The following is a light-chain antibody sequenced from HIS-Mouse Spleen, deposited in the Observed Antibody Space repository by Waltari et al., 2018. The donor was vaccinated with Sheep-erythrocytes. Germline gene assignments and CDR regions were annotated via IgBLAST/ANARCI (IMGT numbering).Light chain of an antibody. Sequence: DIVMTQSPDSLVVSLGERATINCKSSQSVLYSSNNKNYLALYQQKPGQPPKLLIYWASTRESGVPDRFSGSGSGTDFTLTISSLQAEDVAVYYCQQYYSTPPTFGQGTKVEIK. CDR3: QQYYSTPPT. CDR2: WAS. CDR1: QSVLYSSNNKNY. J-gene: IGKJ1*01. V-gene: IGKV4-1*01.